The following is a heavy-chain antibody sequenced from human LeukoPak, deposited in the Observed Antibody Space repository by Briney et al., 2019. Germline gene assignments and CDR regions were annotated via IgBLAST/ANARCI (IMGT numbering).Heavy chain of an antibody. D-gene: IGHD5-24*01. Sequence: SETLSLTCTVSGGSISSGDYYWSWIRQPPGKGLEWIGYIYYSGSTYYNPSLKSRVTISVDTSKNQFSLKLSSVTAADTAVYYCARGRDGYGYNWFDPWGPGTLVTVSS. CDR3: ARGRDGYGYNWFDP. J-gene: IGHJ5*02. CDR2: IYYSGST. V-gene: IGHV4-30-4*01. CDR1: GGSISSGDYY.